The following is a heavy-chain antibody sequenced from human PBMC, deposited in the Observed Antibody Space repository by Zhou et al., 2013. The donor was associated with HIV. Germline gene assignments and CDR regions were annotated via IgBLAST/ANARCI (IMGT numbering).Heavy chain of an antibody. V-gene: IGHV1-18*01. CDR1: GGTISSYA. CDR2: ISGHNGDT. Sequence: QVQLVQSGAEVKKPGSSVKVSCKASGGTISSYAFSWVRQAPGQGLEWMGWISGHNGDTKYAQKFQGRVTMTTDTPTSTAYMEVRSLRSDDTAVYYCANXFLDRSDYWARNPGHRLL. CDR3: ANXFLDRSDY. J-gene: IGHJ4*01.